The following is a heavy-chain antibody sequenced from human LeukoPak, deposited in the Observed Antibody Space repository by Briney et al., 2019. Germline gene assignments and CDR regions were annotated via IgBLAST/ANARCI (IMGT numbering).Heavy chain of an antibody. CDR3: ARGLCSGGSCYVGYNWFDP. CDR2: INPNSGGT. D-gene: IGHD2-15*01. J-gene: IGHJ5*02. CDR1: GYTFTGYY. Sequence: ASVKVSCKASGYTFTGYYMHWVRQAPGQGLEWMGWINPNSGGTNYAQKFQGWVTMTRDTSISTAYMELSRLRSDDTAVYHCARGLCSGGSCYVGYNWFDPWGQGTLVTVSS. V-gene: IGHV1-2*04.